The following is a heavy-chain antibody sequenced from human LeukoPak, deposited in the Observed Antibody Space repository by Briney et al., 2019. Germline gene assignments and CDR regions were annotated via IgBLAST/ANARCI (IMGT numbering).Heavy chain of an antibody. V-gene: IGHV5-51*01. D-gene: IGHD3-10*01. Sequence: GESLKISCKGSGYSFTSYWIAWVRQMPGKGLEWMGIIYPSDSDTRYSPSFQGQVTISADKSISTAYLQWSSLTDSAMYYCARHVGSGSYRSPLDHWGQGTLVTVSS. CDR2: IYPSDSDT. CDR3: ARHVGSGSYRSPLDH. J-gene: IGHJ4*02. CDR1: GYSFTSYW.